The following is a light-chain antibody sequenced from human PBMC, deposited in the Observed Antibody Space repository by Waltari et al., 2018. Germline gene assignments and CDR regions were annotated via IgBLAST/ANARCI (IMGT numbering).Light chain of an antibody. CDR3: QQLSVYPPT. Sequence: DIQLVQSPSFLSASVGDRVTITCRASQGVSSYLAWYQQKPGKAPNLLIYAVSRLQSGVPSRFSGIGSETEFTLTITSLQSEDVATYYCQQLSVYPPTFGQGTTVEIK. V-gene: IGKV1-9*01. J-gene: IGKJ1*01. CDR2: AVS. CDR1: QGVSSY.